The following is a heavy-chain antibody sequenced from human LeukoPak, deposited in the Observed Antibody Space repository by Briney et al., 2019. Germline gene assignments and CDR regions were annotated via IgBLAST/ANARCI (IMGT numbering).Heavy chain of an antibody. CDR3: ARDRRLRSPSYYFDY. CDR1: GYSISSGYY. V-gene: IGHV4-38-2*02. Sequence: PSETLSLTCTVSGYSISSGYYWGWIRQPPGKGLEWIGSIYHSGSTYYNPSLKSRVTISVDTSKNQFSLKLSSVTAADTAVYYCARDRRLRSPSYYFDYWGQGTLVTVSS. D-gene: IGHD2-21*01. J-gene: IGHJ4*02. CDR2: IYHSGST.